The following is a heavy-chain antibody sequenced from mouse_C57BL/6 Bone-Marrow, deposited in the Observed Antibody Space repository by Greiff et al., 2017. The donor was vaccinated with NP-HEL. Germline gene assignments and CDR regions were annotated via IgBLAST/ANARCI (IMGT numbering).Heavy chain of an antibody. Sequence: VKLQQPGAELARPGSSVKLSCKASGYTFTSYWMHWVKQRPIQGLEWIGNIDPSDSETHYNQNFKDKATLTVDKSSSTAYLQLSSLTSEDSAVYYCAREGFAYWGPGTLVTVSA. J-gene: IGHJ3*01. V-gene: IGHV1-52*01. CDR2: IDPSDSET. CDR3: AREGFAY. CDR1: GYTFTSYW.